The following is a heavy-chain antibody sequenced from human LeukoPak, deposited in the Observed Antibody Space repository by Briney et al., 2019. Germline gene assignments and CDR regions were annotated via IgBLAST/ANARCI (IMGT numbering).Heavy chain of an antibody. J-gene: IGHJ4*02. Sequence: SETLSLTCTVSGGSISSYYWSWIRQPPGKGLEWIGYIYYSGSTNYNPSLKSRVTISVDTSKNQFSLKLSSVTAADTAVYYCARADTAMVYFDYWGQGTLVTVSS. D-gene: IGHD5-18*01. CDR2: IYYSGST. CDR3: ARADTAMVYFDY. V-gene: IGHV4-59*01. CDR1: GGSISSYY.